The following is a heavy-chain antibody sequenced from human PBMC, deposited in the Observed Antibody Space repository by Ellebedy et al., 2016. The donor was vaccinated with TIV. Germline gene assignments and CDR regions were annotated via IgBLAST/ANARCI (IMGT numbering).Heavy chain of an antibody. V-gene: IGHV1-8*01. D-gene: IGHD2-15*01. CDR3: GRGRGYASTGRVYYFDY. CDR2: INPNSGNT. CDR1: GYTFTDFD. Sequence: AASVKVSCKASGYTFTDFDINWVRQATGQGLEWVGWINPNSGNTGSAQKFQGRVTMTRDSSISTAYMELSSLRSEDTAVYYCGRGRGYASTGRVYYFDYWGQGSLVTVSS. J-gene: IGHJ4*02.